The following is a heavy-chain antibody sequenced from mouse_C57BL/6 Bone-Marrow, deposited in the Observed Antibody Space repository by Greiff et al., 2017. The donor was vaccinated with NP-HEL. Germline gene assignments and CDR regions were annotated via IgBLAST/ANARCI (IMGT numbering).Heavy chain of an antibody. V-gene: IGHV1-5*01. J-gene: IGHJ4*01. CDR3: TYGNYYYAMDY. D-gene: IGHD2-1*01. CDR2: IYPGNSDN. Sequence: EVMLVESGTVLARPGASVKMSCKTSGYTFTSYWMHWVKQRPGQGLEWIGDIYPGNSDNSYNQKFKGKAKLTAVTSASTAYLELSSLTNEYSAVYYCTYGNYYYAMDYWGQGTSVTVSS. CDR1: GYTFTSYW.